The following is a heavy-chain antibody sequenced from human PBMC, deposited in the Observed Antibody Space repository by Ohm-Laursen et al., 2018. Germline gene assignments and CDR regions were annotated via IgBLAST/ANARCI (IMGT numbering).Heavy chain of an antibody. CDR2: IATYNGNT. V-gene: IGHV1-18*01. CDR1: GYTFNSYG. Sequence: ASVKVSCKTSGYTFNSYGSGITRVRQAPGQGLEWMGWIATYNGNTNSAQKFQGRVTMSRDTSTSTAYMELRSLTSADTAVYFCLIKYKSLDYWGQGTLVTVSS. D-gene: IGHD1-1*01. J-gene: IGHJ4*02. CDR3: LIKYKSLDY.